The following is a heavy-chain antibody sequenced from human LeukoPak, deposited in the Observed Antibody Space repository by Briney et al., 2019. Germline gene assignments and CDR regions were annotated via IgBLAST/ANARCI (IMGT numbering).Heavy chain of an antibody. CDR3: ASRPTAMVLGPGGREVRHAFHM. D-gene: IGHD5-18*01. CDR1: GAPISSSSNF. V-gene: IGHV4-39*01. J-gene: IGHJ3*02. CDR2: IYYSGNT. Sequence: SETLCLSCTVSGAPISSSSNFWGWIRRPPGQGLEWIATIYYSGNTYYNPSLNGRGTIRVEPSKNQLSLRQTSVTAANTPVYYCASRPTAMVLGPGGREVRHAFHMWGQPRMVTLSS.